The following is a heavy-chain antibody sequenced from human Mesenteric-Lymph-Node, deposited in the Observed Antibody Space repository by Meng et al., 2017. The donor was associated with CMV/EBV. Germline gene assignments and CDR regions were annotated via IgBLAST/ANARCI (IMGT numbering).Heavy chain of an antibody. CDR3: AKDSLSIVGATRGFDS. V-gene: IGHV3-33*06. J-gene: IGHJ4*02. D-gene: IGHD1-26*01. CDR1: GFTFSSYS. Sequence: GGSLRLSCAASGFTFSSYSMNWVRQAPGKGLEWVAIIWYDGTNKYYADSVKGRFTIFRDNSKNTLYLQMDSLRAEDTAVYYCAKDSLSIVGATRGFDSWGQGTVVTVSS. CDR2: IWYDGTNK.